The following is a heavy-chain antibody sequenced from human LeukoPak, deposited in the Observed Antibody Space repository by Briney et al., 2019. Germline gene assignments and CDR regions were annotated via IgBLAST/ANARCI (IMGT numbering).Heavy chain of an antibody. CDR2: IYHSGST. V-gene: IGHV4-38-2*01. D-gene: IGHD6-13*01. CDR1: GYSISSGYY. Sequence: SETLSLTCAVSGYSISSGYYWGWIRPPPGKGLEWIGSIYHSGSTYYNPSLKSRVTISVDTSKNQFSLKLSSVTAADTAVYYCASPAGYWGQGTLVTVSS. CDR3: ASPAGY. J-gene: IGHJ4*02.